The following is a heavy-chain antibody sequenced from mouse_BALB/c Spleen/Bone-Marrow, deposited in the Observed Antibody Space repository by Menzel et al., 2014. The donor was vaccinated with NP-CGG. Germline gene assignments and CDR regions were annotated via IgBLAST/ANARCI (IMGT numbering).Heavy chain of an antibody. V-gene: IGHV1-7*01. CDR2: INPSTGYT. CDR1: GYTFTSYW. J-gene: IGHJ3*01. CDR3: ARVYYGSFFAY. D-gene: IGHD1-2*01. Sequence: VQLQQSGAELAKPGASVKMSCKASGYTFTSYWMHWVKQRPGQGLEWIGYINPSTGYTDYNQKFKDKATLTADKSSSTAYMQLSSLTSEDSAVYYCARVYYGSFFAYWGQGTLVTVSA.